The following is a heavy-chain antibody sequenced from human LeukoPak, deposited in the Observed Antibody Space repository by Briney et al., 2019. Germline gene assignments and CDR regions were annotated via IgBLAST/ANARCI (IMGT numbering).Heavy chain of an antibody. D-gene: IGHD2-2*03. J-gene: IGHJ4*02. CDR1: GFTISSYY. Sequence: PGGSLRIFCAASGFTISSYYMAWVRQAPGKGLEWVSVIYHSGNTDYADSVKGRFTISRDNSKNTVYLQMSSLRAEDTAVYYCARVRVPGYSNFAYWGQGTLVTVSS. V-gene: IGHV3-53*01. CDR3: ARVRVPGYSNFAY. CDR2: IYHSGNT.